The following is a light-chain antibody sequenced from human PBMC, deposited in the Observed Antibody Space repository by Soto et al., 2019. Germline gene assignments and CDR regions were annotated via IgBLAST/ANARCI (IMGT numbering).Light chain of an antibody. Sequence: MKRSPATLPLSQGERATLSSGAGQNNRSYVAWYQQKSGQAPRLLIYGAYNRATGIPDRFSGSGAGTDFTLTISSLQPEDFATYCCQQGGTFGQGTKVDIK. CDR3: QQGGT. V-gene: IGKV3-11*01. J-gene: IGKJ1*01. CDR1: QNNRSY. CDR2: GAY.